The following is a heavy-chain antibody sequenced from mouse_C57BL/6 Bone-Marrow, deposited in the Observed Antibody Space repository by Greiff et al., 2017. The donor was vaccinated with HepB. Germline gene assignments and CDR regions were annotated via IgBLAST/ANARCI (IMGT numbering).Heavy chain of an antibody. V-gene: IGHV1-64*01. Sequence: QVQLKQPGAELVKPGASVKLSCKASGYTFTSYWMHWVKQRPGQGLEWIGMIHPNSGSTNYNEKFKSKATLTVDKSSSTAYMQLSSLTSEDSAVYYCANSNYVVFAYWGQGTLVTVSA. CDR2: IHPNSGST. CDR1: GYTFTSYW. CDR3: ANSNYVVFAY. D-gene: IGHD2-5*01. J-gene: IGHJ3*01.